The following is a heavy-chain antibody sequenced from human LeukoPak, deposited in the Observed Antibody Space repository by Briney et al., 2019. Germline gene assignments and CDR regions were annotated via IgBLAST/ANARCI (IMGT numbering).Heavy chain of an antibody. CDR2: IYYSGST. V-gene: IGHV4-59*12. Sequence: SETLSLTCTVSGGSISSYYWSWIRQPPGKGLEWIGYIYYSGSTSYNPSLKSRVTISVDTSKNQFSLKLSSVTAADTAVYYCASRRLGYCSSTSCYRGIAARSFDYWGQGTLVTVSS. CDR1: GGSISSYY. D-gene: IGHD2-2*02. CDR3: ASRRLGYCSSTSCYRGIAARSFDY. J-gene: IGHJ4*02.